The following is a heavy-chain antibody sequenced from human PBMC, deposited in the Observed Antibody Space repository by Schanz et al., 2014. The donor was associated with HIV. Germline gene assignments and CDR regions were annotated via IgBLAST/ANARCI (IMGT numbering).Heavy chain of an antibody. CDR3: AKPEYDSRGNSQSHFDS. CDR1: GFTFSGFA. D-gene: IGHD3-22*01. V-gene: IGHV3-23*01. J-gene: IGHJ4*02. Sequence: EVQLLESGGGLVQPGGSLRLSCAASGFTFSGFAMSWVRQTPGKGLEWVSTISESGGRSYYADSVNGRFTISRDNSKNTLYLQMTTLRTEDTAVYYCAKPEYDSRGNSQSHFDSWGQGTLVTVSS. CDR2: ISESGGRS.